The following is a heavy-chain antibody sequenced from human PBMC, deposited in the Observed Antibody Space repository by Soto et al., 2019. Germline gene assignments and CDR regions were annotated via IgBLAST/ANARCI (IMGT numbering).Heavy chain of an antibody. J-gene: IGHJ4*02. V-gene: IGHV4-30-2*01. Sequence: QLQLQESGSGLVKPSQTLSLTCAVSGGSISSGGYSWSWIRQPPGKGLEWIGYIYHSGSTYYNPSLESRVTISVVRSKNQSSLKLSSVTAADTAVYYCAAGGGLPRYYWGQGTLVSVSS. CDR2: IYHSGST. D-gene: IGHD5-12*01. CDR3: AAGGGLPRYY. CDR1: GGSISSGGYS.